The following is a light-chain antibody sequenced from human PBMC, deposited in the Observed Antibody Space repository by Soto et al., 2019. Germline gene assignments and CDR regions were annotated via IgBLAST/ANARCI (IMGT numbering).Light chain of an antibody. J-gene: IGKJ2*01. Sequence: EIVLTQSPGTLSLSPGERATLSCRASQSVSSSYLAWYQQKPGQAPRLLIYGAYSRATGIADRFSGSWSGTDFTLTISRLEPEDVAVYYCQQYGSSPYTFGQGTKLEIK. CDR1: QSVSSSY. CDR3: QQYGSSPYT. CDR2: GAY. V-gene: IGKV3-20*01.